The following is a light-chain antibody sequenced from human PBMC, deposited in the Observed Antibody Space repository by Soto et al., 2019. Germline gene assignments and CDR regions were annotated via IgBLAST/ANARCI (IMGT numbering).Light chain of an antibody. Sequence: EIVLTQSPGTLSLSPGERATLSCRASQSVSSSYLGWYQQKPGQAPRLLMYGASSRATGIPDRFSGSGSGTDFTLTISRLEPEDLAVYYCQQFGTSPLTFGGGTKVEIK. J-gene: IGKJ4*01. V-gene: IGKV3-20*01. CDR3: QQFGTSPLT. CDR1: QSVSSSY. CDR2: GAS.